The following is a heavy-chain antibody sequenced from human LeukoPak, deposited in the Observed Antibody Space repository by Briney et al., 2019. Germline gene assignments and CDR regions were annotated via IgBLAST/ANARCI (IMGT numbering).Heavy chain of an antibody. J-gene: IGHJ5*02. D-gene: IGHD2-15*01. Sequence: SETLSLTCTVSGGSITSGGYFWSWLRQHPGKGLEWNGYMHYSESANYNPSLKSRVTISVDTSKNQFSLKLSSVTAADTAVYYCARVRPGYCSGGSCYPRRYWFDPWGQGTLVTVSS. CDR3: ARVRPGYCSGGSCYPRRYWFDP. CDR2: MHYSESA. CDR1: GGSITSGGYF. V-gene: IGHV4-31*03.